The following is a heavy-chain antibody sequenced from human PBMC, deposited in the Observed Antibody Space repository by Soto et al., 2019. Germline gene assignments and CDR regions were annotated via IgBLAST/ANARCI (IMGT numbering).Heavy chain of an antibody. CDR3: ARGRQWLDD. CDR2: IYYSGST. J-gene: IGHJ4*02. D-gene: IGHD6-19*01. CDR1: GGSVSGYY. Sequence: QVPLQESGPGLVKPSETLSLTCTVSGGSVSGYYWSWIRQPPGKGLEWIGYIYYSGSTNYNPSLKSRVTISVDTSKNQFSLKLSSVTAADTAVYYCARGRQWLDDWGQGTLVTVSS. V-gene: IGHV4-59*02.